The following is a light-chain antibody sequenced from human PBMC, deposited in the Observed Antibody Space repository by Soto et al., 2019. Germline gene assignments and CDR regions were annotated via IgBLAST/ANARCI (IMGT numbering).Light chain of an antibody. CDR2: SND. J-gene: IGLJ2*01. CDR1: SSNIGSNP. Sequence: QSVLTQPPSASGTPGQRVTISCSGRSSNIGSNPVNWYQQLPGTAPKLLIYSNDQRPSGVPDRFSGSKSGTSASLAISGLLSEDEGDYYCASWDDGLNAVVFGGGTKLTVL. CDR3: ASWDDGLNAVV. V-gene: IGLV1-44*01.